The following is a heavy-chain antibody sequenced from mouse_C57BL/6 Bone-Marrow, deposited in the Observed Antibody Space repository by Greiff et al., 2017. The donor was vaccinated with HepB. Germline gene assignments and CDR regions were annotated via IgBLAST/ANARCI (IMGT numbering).Heavy chain of an antibody. V-gene: IGHV1-81*01. J-gene: IGHJ3*01. CDR1: GYTFTSYG. CDR3: ARRGYDYESLWFAY. CDR2: IYPRSGNT. D-gene: IGHD2-4*01. Sequence: VKLVESGAELARPGASVKLSCKASGYTFTSYGISWVKQRTGQGLEWIGEIYPRSGNTYYNEKFKGKATLTADKSSSTAYMELRSLTSEDSAVYFCARRGYDYESLWFAYWGQGTLVTVSA.